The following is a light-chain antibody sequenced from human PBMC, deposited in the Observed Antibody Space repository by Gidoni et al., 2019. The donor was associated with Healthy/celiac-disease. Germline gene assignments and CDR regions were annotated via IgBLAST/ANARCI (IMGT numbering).Light chain of an antibody. CDR3: QQYGSSPPYT. J-gene: IGKJ2*01. V-gene: IGKV3-20*01. Sequence: EIVLTQSLGTLFLSPGERATLSCRASQSVSRSYLAWYQKKPGQAPRLLIYGASSRSTCIPYRFSVSGSCTDFTLTISRLEPEYFAVYYCQQYGSSPPYTFGQGTKLEIK. CDR2: GAS. CDR1: QSVSRSY.